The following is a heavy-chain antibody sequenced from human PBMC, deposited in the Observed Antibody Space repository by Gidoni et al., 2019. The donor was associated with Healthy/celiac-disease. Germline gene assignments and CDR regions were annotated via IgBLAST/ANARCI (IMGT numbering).Heavy chain of an antibody. CDR2: IYYSGST. CDR1: GGSVSSGSYS. CDR3: ARGRGYSSYDWGNYWYFDL. D-gene: IGHD5-12*01. Sequence: QVQLQESGPGLVKPSETLSLICTVSGGSVSSGSYSWSWIRQPPGKGLEWIGYIYYSGSTNYNPSLKSRVTISVDTSKNQFYLKLSGVTAADTAVYYCARGRGYSSYDWGNYWYFDLWGRGTLVTVSS. V-gene: IGHV4-61*01. J-gene: IGHJ2*01.